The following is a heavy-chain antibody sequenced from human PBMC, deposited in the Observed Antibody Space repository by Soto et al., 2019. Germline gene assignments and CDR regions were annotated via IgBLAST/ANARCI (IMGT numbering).Heavy chain of an antibody. J-gene: IGHJ4*02. V-gene: IGHV3-23*01. Sequence: VQLLESGGDLVQPGGSLRLSCAASGFTFSSYAMSWVRQAPGKGLEWVSVTSGSGSNTYYADSVKGRFTISRDNSKNTLYLQMNSLRAEDTAVYYCAARRYCSGGSCYCPDYWGQGTLVTVSS. CDR3: AARRYCSGGSCYCPDY. CDR2: TSGSGSNT. D-gene: IGHD2-15*01. CDR1: GFTFSSYA.